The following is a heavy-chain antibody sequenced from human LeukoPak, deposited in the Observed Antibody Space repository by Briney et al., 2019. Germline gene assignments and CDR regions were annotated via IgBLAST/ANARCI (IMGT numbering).Heavy chain of an antibody. CDR3: ASSGYDSSGPEFDY. CDR2: ISAYNGNT. J-gene: IGHJ4*02. V-gene: IGHV1-18*01. D-gene: IGHD3-22*01. Sequence: GASVKVSCKASGYTFTSYGISWVRQASGQGLEWMGWISAYNGNTNYAQKLQGRVTMTTDTSTSTAYMELRSLRSDDTAVYYCASSGYDSSGPEFDYWGQGTLVTVSS. CDR1: GYTFTSYG.